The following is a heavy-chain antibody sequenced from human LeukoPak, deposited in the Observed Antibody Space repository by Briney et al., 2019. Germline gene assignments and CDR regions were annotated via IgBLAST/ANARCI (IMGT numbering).Heavy chain of an antibody. D-gene: IGHD2-2*01. CDR3: AKWSFENCSSTSCRGLDP. V-gene: IGHV4-4*07. CDR1: GGSISGYS. CDR2: IYTSGST. Sequence: SETLSLTCTVSGGSISGYSWNWIRQPAGKGLEWIGRIYTSGSTYYNPSLKSRVTMSVDTSKNQFSLKLRSVTAADTAVYYCAKWSFENCSSTSCRGLDPWGQGTLVTVSS. J-gene: IGHJ5*02.